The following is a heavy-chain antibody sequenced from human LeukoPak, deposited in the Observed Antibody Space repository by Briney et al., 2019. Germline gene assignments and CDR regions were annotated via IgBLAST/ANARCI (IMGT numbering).Heavy chain of an antibody. CDR3: ARGPAVAGTDFDY. V-gene: IGHV3-30*02. J-gene: IGHJ4*02. CDR2: IRYDGSNK. D-gene: IGHD6-19*01. CDR1: GFTFSSYG. Sequence: GGSLRLSCAASGFTFSSYGMHWVRQAPGKGLEWVAFIRYDGSNKYYADSVKGRFTISRDNSKNTLYLQMNSLRAEDTAVYYCARGPAVAGTDFDYWGQGTLVTVSS.